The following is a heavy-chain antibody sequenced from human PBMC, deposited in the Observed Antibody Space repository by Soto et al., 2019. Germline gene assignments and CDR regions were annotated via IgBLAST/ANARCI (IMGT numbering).Heavy chain of an antibody. CDR3: ARHIGPYYYGSGSPSPYYGMDV. D-gene: IGHD3-10*01. J-gene: IGHJ6*02. CDR1: GYSFTSYW. Sequence: PGESLKIACNGSGYSFTSYWIGWVRQMPGKGLEWMGIIYPGDSDTRYSPSFQGQVTISADKSISTAYLQWSSLKASDTAMYYCARHIGPYYYGSGSPSPYYGMDVWGQGTTVTVSS. CDR2: IYPGDSDT. V-gene: IGHV5-51*01.